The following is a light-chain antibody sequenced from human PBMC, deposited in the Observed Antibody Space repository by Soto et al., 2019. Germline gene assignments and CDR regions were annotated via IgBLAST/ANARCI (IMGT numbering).Light chain of an antibody. CDR2: GAS. CDR1: QSVSSN. J-gene: IGKJ4*01. V-gene: IGKV3-15*01. Sequence: EIVMPQSPATLSVSPGERATLSCRASQSVSSNLAWYQQKPGQAPRLLIYGASTRATGIPARFSGSGSGTEFTLTISSLQSEDFAVYYCQQYNNWPPEDLTFGGGTKVEIK. CDR3: QQYNNWPPEDLT.